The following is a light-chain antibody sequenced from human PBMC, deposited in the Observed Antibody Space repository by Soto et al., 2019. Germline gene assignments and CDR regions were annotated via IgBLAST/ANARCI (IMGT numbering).Light chain of an antibody. J-gene: IGKJ1*01. V-gene: IGKV1-39*01. CDR2: AAS. CDR1: QGIDNH. Sequence: DIQMTQSPSSLSASVGDRVTITCRASQGIDNHLAWYQQKPGKAPKLLIYAASYLQSGVPLRFSGRGSGTDFTLTISSLQPEDFATYFCQQSFSTPRTFGQGTKVDIK. CDR3: QQSFSTPRT.